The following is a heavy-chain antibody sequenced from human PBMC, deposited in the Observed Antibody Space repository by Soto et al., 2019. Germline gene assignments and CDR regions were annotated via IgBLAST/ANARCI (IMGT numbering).Heavy chain of an antibody. CDR2: ISASNGDT. CDR3: ARMVRGSKIDYYYYMDV. Sequence: QVELVQSGVEVKKPGASVKVSCKASGYTFTNHGLSWVRQAPGQGLEWMGWISASNGDTNYAQKFLGRVTVTTDTSTSTGYMELRSIKSEDTAVYYCARMVRGSKIDYYYYMDVWGKGTTVTVSS. V-gene: IGHV1-18*04. J-gene: IGHJ6*03. D-gene: IGHD3-10*01. CDR1: GYTFTNHG.